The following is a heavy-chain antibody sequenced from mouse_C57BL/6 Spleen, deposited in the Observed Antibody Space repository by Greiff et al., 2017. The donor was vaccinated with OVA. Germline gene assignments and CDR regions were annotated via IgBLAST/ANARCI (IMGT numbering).Heavy chain of an antibody. V-gene: IGHV2-6*01. D-gene: IGHD2-3*01. CDR2: IWGVGST. CDR1: GFSLTSYG. J-gene: IGHJ3*01. CDR3: ATLAYDPPFAY. Sequence: VQRVESGPGLVAPSQSLSITCTVSGFSLTSYGVDWVRQSPGKGLEWLGVIWGVGSTNYNSALKSRLSISKDNSKSQVFLKMNSLQTDDTAMYYCATLAYDPPFAYWGQGTLVTVSA.